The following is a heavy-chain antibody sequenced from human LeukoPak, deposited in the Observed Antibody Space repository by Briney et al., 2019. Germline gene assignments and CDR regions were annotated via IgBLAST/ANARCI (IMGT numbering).Heavy chain of an antibody. V-gene: IGHV4-34*01. CDR3: ARVARCTSCFDVDY. CDR1: GGSFNGYY. J-gene: IGHJ4*02. CDR2: INHRGST. Sequence: SETLSLTCAVYGGSFNGYYWSWIRQPPGKGLEWIGEINHRGSTNYNPSLKSRVTISVDTSKNQFSLKLSSVTAADTAVYYCARVARCTSCFDVDYWGQGTLVTVSS. D-gene: IGHD2-2*01.